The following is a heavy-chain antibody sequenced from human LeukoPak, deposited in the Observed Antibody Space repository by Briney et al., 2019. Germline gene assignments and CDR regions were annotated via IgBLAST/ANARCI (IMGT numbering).Heavy chain of an antibody. CDR3: ARASVGATNFDY. J-gene: IGHJ4*02. Sequence: GASVKVSCKASGYTFTSYDINWVPQATGQGLEWMGWMNPNSGNTGYAQKFQGRVTMTRNTSISTAYMELSSLRSEDTAVYYCARASVGATNFDYWGQGTLVTVSP. CDR2: MNPNSGNT. D-gene: IGHD1-26*01. V-gene: IGHV1-8*01. CDR1: GYTFTSYD.